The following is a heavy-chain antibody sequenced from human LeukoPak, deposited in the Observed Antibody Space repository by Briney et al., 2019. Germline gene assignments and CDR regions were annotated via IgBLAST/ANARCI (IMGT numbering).Heavy chain of an antibody. CDR3: AKDPSTVTTPDY. V-gene: IGHV3-49*03. J-gene: IGHJ4*02. Sequence: GGSLRLSCTASGFTFGDYAMSWFRQAPGKGLEWVGFIRSKAYGGTTEYAASVKGRFTISRDNSKNSLYLQMNSLRIEDTALYYCAKDPSTVTTPDYWGQGTLVTVSS. D-gene: IGHD4-17*01. CDR2: IRSKAYGGTT. CDR1: GFTFGDYA.